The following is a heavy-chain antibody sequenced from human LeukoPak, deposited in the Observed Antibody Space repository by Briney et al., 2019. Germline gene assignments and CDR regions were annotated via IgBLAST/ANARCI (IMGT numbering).Heavy chain of an antibody. Sequence: GGSLRLSCAASGFTFSSYAMHWVRQAPGKGLEWVAVISYDGSNKYYADSVKGRFTISRDNAKNTLYLQMNSLRAEDTAVYYCARPYSSSRSPSGHWPQGPLLPVPS. V-gene: IGHV3-30-3*01. D-gene: IGHD6-13*01. CDR3: ARPYSSSRSPSGH. CDR2: ISYDGSNK. CDR1: GFTFSSYA. J-gene: IGHJ1*01.